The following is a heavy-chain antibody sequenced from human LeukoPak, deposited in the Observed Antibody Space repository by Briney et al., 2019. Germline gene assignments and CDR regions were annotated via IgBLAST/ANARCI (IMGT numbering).Heavy chain of an antibody. CDR2: ISAYNGNT. CDR1: GYTFTSYG. D-gene: IGHD3-3*01. V-gene: IGHV1-18*01. J-gene: IGHJ6*02. Sequence: ASVKVSCKASGYTFTSYGISWVRQAPGQGLEWMGWISAYNGNTNYAQKLQGRVTMTTDTSTSTAYMELRSLRSDDTAVYYCARDAPYYDFWSGYPDYYYYGMDVWGQGTTVTVSS. CDR3: ARDAPYYDFWSGYPDYYYYGMDV.